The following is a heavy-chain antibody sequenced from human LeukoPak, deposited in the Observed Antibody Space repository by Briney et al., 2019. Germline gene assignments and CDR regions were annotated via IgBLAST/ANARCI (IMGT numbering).Heavy chain of an antibody. CDR3: ARVPRVAGSGAWYFDL. CDR2: IYYSGST. D-gene: IGHD3-10*01. V-gene: IGHV4-59*12. J-gene: IGHJ2*01. CDR1: GGSISSYY. Sequence: KPSETLSLTCTVSGGSISSYYWSWIRQPPGKGLEWIGYIYYSGSTNYNPSLKSRVTMSVDTSKNQFSLKLSSVTAADTAVYYCARVPRVAGSGAWYFDLWGRGTLVTVSS.